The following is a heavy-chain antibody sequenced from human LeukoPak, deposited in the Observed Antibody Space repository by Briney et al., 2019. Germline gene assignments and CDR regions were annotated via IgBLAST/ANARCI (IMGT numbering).Heavy chain of an antibody. J-gene: IGHJ4*02. Sequence: ASVTVSCKASGYTFTIYYMHWVRQAPGQGLEWMGIINPSGGSTSYAQKFQGRVTMTRDTSTSTVYMELSSLRSEDTAVYYCARVTGAGYFDYWGQGTLVTGSS. CDR2: INPSGGST. CDR1: GYTFTIYY. V-gene: IGHV1-46*01. CDR3: ARVTGAGYFDY. D-gene: IGHD6-19*01.